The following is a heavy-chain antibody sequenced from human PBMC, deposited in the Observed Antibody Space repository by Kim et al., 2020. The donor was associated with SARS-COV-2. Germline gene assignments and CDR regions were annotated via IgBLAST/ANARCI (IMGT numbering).Heavy chain of an antibody. CDR1: GFTFSSYA. Sequence: GGSLRLSCAASGFTFSSYAMHWVRQAPGKGLEWVAVISYDGSNKYYADSVKGRFTISRDNSKNTLYLQMNSLRAEDTAVYYCARDPSPLEWLFQTFDYWGQGTLVTVSS. J-gene: IGHJ4*02. D-gene: IGHD3-3*01. V-gene: IGHV3-30-3*01. CDR3: ARDPSPLEWLFQTFDY. CDR2: ISYDGSNK.